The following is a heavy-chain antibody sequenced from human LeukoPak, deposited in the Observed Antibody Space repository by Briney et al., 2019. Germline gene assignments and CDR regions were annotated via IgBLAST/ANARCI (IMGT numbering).Heavy chain of an antibody. CDR1: GFTFDDYG. CDR2: INWNGGST. J-gene: IGHJ6*03. V-gene: IGHV3-20*04. D-gene: IGHD6-13*01. Sequence: GGSLRLSCAASGFTFDDYGMSWVRQAPGKGLEWVSGINWNGGSTGYADSVKGRFTISRDNAKNSLYLQMNSLRAEDTALYYCARCQYSSSWYSLSTYYYYYMDVWGKGTTVTVSS. CDR3: ARCQYSSSWYSLSTYYYYYMDV.